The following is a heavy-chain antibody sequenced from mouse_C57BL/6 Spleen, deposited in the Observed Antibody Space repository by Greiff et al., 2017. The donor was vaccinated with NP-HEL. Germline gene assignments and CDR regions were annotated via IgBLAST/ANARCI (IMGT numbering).Heavy chain of an antibody. CDR2: IYPGSGST. V-gene: IGHV1-55*01. D-gene: IGHD1-1*01. CDR3: ARNYYGSSYEDY. Sequence: QVQLQQPGAELVKPGASVKMSCKASGYTFTSYWITWVKQRPGQGLEWIGDIYPGSGSTSYNEKFKSKATLTVDTSSSTAYMQLSSLTSEDSAVYYCARNYYGSSYEDYWGQGTTLTVSS. J-gene: IGHJ2*01. CDR1: GYTFTSYW.